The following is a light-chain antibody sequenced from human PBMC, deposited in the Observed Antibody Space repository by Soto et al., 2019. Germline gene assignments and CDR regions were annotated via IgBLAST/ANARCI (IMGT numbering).Light chain of an antibody. CDR2: EVS. J-gene: IGLJ1*01. V-gene: IGLV2-14*01. Sequence: QSALTQPASVSGSPGQSITISCTGTSSDVGGYNYVSWYQQHPGKAPKLMTYEVSNRPSGVSNRFSGSKSGNTASLTISGLQAEDEADYYCSSYTSSSTLAVFGTGTKVTVL. CDR3: SSYTSSSTLAV. CDR1: SSDVGGYNY.